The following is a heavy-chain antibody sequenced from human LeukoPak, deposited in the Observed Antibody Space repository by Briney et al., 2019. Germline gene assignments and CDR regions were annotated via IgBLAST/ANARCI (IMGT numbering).Heavy chain of an antibody. CDR3: ARVAAAVFDSDS. D-gene: IGHD6-13*01. Sequence: GGSLRLSCAASGFTFDDYGMSWVRQAPGEGLEWVSGINWNGGSTGYADSVKGRFTISRDNAKNSLYLQMSSLRGEDTALYYYARVAAAVFDSDSWGQGTLVTVSS. V-gene: IGHV3-20*04. J-gene: IGHJ4*02. CDR1: GFTFDDYG. CDR2: INWNGGST.